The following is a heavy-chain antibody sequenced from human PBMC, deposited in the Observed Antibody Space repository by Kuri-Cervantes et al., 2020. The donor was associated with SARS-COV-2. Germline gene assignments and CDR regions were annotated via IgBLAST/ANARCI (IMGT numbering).Heavy chain of an antibody. D-gene: IGHD1-26*01. CDR3: ARDRWDAILDY. V-gene: IGHV3-7*05. CDR2: IKQDGSEK. CDR1: GFTFSSYW. Sequence: GESLKISCAASGFTFSSYWMSWVRQASGKGLEWVANIKQDGSEKYYVDSGKGRFTISRDNAKNSLYLQINSLRAEDTAVYYCARDRWDAILDYWGQGTLVTVSS. J-gene: IGHJ4*02.